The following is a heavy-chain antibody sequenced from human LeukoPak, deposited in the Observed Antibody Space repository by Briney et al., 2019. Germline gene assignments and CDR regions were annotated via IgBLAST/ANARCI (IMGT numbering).Heavy chain of an antibody. CDR3: ARDLQTYSGSYPVY. CDR1: GFTLSSYW. Sequence: GGSLRLSCAATGFTLSSYWMHCVRQVPGKGLVWVSRINSDGSTISYADSVKGRFTISRDNAKNTMFLQMNSLRAEDTAVYYCARDLQTYSGSYPVYWGQGTLVTVSS. D-gene: IGHD1-26*01. CDR2: INSDGSTI. J-gene: IGHJ4*02. V-gene: IGHV3-74*01.